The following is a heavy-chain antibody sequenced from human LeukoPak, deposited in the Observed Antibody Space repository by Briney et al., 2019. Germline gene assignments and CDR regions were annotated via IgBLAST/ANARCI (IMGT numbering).Heavy chain of an antibody. CDR3: ASLNTYGYNYFDY. J-gene: IGHJ4*02. CDR1: GGSTNSYY. V-gene: IGHV4-59*01. CDR2: IYYSGST. D-gene: IGHD5-18*01. Sequence: PSETLSLTCTVSGGSTNSYYWNWIRQPPGKGLEWIGYIYYSGSTNYNPSLKSRVTISVDTSKNQFSLKLTSVTAADTAVYYCASLNTYGYNYFDYWGQGTLVTVSS.